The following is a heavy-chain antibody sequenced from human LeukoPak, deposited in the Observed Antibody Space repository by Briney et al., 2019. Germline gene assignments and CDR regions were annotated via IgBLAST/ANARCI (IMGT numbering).Heavy chain of an antibody. Sequence: PGKSLRLSCAASGFTFSGYPIRWVRQAPGKGLEWVAVISYDGSNKYYADSVKGRFTISRDNSKNTLYLQMNSLRAEDTAVYYCAKSRAKEREMATISDWGQGTLVTVSS. CDR2: ISYDGSNK. J-gene: IGHJ4*02. D-gene: IGHD5-24*01. CDR1: GFTFSGYP. V-gene: IGHV3-30-3*02. CDR3: AKSRAKEREMATISD.